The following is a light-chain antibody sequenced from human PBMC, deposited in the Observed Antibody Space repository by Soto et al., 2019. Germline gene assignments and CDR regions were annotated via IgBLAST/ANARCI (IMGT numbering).Light chain of an antibody. Sequence: EIVMTQSPATLSVSPWERATLSCRASQSVSSDLAWYHQKPGQAPRLLIYGASTRATGIPARFSGSGSGTEFTLTINSRQSEDFAGYYCQQYNNWPRTFGQGTKVDIK. CDR3: QQYNNWPRT. V-gene: IGKV3-15*01. CDR2: GAS. J-gene: IGKJ1*01. CDR1: QSVSSD.